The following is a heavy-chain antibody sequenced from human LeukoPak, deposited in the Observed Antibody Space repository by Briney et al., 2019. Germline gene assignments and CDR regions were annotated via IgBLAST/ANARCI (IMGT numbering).Heavy chain of an antibody. CDR1: GGSVNSGSYY. V-gene: IGHV4-61*01. Sequence: SETLSLTCTVPGGSVNSGSYYWNWIRQPPGKGLEWIGYIYYSGSTNYNPSLKSRVTISVDTSKNQFSLKLSSVTAADTAVYYCARDEEWFDPWGQGTLVTVSS. J-gene: IGHJ5*02. CDR3: ARDEEWFDP. CDR2: IYYSGST.